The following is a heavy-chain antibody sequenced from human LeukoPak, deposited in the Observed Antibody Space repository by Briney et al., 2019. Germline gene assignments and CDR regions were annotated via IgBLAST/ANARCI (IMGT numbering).Heavy chain of an antibody. J-gene: IGHJ4*02. CDR1: GGTFSSYA. CDR3: ARGALGDWTTAY. Sequence: GASVKVSCKASGGTFSSYAISWVRQAPGQGLEWMGRIIPILGIANYAQKFQGRVTIIADKSTSTAYMELSSLRSEDTAVYYCARGALGDWTTAYWGQGTLVTVSS. V-gene: IGHV1-69*04. CDR2: IIPILGIA. D-gene: IGHD4-17*01.